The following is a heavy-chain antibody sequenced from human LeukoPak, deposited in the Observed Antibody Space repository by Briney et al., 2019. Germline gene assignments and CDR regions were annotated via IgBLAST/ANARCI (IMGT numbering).Heavy chain of an antibody. CDR3: ARAGYCSGGSCYGSDY. V-gene: IGHV3-33*08. D-gene: IGHD2-15*01. CDR1: GFMFSNYA. J-gene: IGHJ4*02. Sequence: GGSLRLSCAASGFMFSNYAMNWVRQAPGKGLEWVAAIWYDGSIQYYADSVKGRFTISRDNSKNTLYLQMDSLRAEDTAVYYCARAGYCSGGSCYGSDYWGQGTLVSVSS. CDR2: IWYDGSIQ.